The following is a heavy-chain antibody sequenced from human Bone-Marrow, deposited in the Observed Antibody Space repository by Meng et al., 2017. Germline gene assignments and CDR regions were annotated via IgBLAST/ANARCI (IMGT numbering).Heavy chain of an antibody. Sequence: SCAASGFTFSSYEMNWVRQAPGKGLEWVSYISSSGSTIYYADSVKGRFTISRDNAKNSLYLQMNSLRAEDTAVYYCARGYCSSTSCYEIFDYWGQGTLVTVSS. CDR1: GFTFSSYE. J-gene: IGHJ4*02. V-gene: IGHV3-48*03. CDR3: ARGYCSSTSCYEIFDY. CDR2: ISSSGSTI. D-gene: IGHD2-2*01.